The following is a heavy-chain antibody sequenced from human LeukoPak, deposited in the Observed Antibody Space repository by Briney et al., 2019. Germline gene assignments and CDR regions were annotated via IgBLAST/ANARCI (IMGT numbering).Heavy chain of an antibody. D-gene: IGHD1-26*01. Sequence: PGGSLRLSCAASGFTVSSNYMSWVRQAPGKGLEWVSVIYSGGSTYYADSVKGRFTISRDNSKNTLYLQMNSLRAEDTAVYYCARLGLSGSWSYFDYWGQGTLVTVSS. CDR1: GFTVSSNY. CDR3: ARLGLSGSWSYFDY. V-gene: IGHV3-66*01. J-gene: IGHJ4*02. CDR2: IYSGGST.